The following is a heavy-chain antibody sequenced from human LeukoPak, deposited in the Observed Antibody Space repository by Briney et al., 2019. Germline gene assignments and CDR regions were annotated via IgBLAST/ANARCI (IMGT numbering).Heavy chain of an antibody. D-gene: IGHD2-2*01. CDR3: AKDRGYQLPSPFDY. CDR1: GFTFSDYY. CDR2: ISSSGSTI. Sequence: GGSLRLSCAASGFTFSDYYMSWIRQAPGKGLEWVSYISSSGSTIYYADSVKGRFTISRDNAKNSLYLQMNSLRAEDTAVYYCAKDRGYQLPSPFDYWGQGTLVTVSS. J-gene: IGHJ4*02. V-gene: IGHV3-11*01.